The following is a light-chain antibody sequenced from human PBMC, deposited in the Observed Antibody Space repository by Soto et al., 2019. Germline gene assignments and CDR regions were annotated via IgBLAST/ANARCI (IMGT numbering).Light chain of an antibody. Sequence: DIHMTQSPSSLSASLGDRVSITCRASQSISSYLNWYQQKPGKAPKLLIYSASTLQSVFPSRFSGSASETDFTLTITSLQPEDFGTYYCQQTYITPFTFGPGTKVHI. CDR1: QSISSY. CDR2: SAS. V-gene: IGKV1-39*01. CDR3: QQTYITPFT. J-gene: IGKJ3*01.